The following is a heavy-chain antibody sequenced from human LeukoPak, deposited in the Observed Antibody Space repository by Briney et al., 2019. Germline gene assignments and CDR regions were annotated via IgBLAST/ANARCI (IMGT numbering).Heavy chain of an antibody. V-gene: IGHV4-59*11. CDR2: IYYSGST. Sequence: SETLSLTCTVSGGSISSHYWSWIRQPPGKGLEWIGYIYYSGSTNYNPSLKSRVTISVDTSKNQFSLKLSSVTAADTAVYYCARESGYSGYDLDPWGQGTLVTVSS. CDR1: GGSISSHY. D-gene: IGHD5-12*01. CDR3: ARESGYSGYDLDP. J-gene: IGHJ5*02.